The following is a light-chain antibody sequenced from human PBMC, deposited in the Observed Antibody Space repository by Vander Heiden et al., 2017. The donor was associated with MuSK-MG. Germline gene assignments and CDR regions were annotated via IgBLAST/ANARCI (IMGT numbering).Light chain of an antibody. Sequence: DIQMTQSPSSLSASVGDRVTITCRASQSISSYLNWYQQKPGKAPKLLIYAASSLQSGVPSRFSGSGSGTDFTLTIRSLQPEDFATYYCLQSYSTLFTFGHGTKVDIK. CDR2: AAS. CDR1: QSISSY. V-gene: IGKV1-39*01. CDR3: LQSYSTLFT. J-gene: IGKJ3*01.